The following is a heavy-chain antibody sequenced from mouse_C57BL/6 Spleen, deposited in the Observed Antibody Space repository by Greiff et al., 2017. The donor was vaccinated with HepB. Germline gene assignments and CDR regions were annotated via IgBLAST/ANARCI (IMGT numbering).Heavy chain of an antibody. D-gene: IGHD1-1*01. CDR1: GYTFTSYD. CDR2: IYPRDGST. V-gene: IGHV1-85*01. J-gene: IGHJ3*01. CDR3: ASPPRSSLFAY. Sequence: VHLVESGPELVKPGASVKLSCKASGYTFTSYDINWVKQRPGQGLEWIGWIYPRDGSTKYNEKFKGKATLTVDTSSSTAYMELHSLTSEDSAVYFCASPPRSSLFAYWGQGTLVTVSA.